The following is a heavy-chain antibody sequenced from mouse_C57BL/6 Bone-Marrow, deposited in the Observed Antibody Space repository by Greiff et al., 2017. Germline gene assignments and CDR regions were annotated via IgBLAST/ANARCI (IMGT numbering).Heavy chain of an antibody. CDR3: TTIYYGYALFAY. CDR1: GFNIKDDY. D-gene: IGHD2-2*01. J-gene: IGHJ3*01. V-gene: IGHV14-4*01. Sequence: VQLQQSGAELVRPGASVTLSCTASGFNIKDDYMHWVKQRPEQGLEWIGWIDPENGDTEYASKFQGKSTITADTSSNTAYLQLSSLTSEDTAVYYCTTIYYGYALFAYWGQGTLVTVSA. CDR2: IDPENGDT.